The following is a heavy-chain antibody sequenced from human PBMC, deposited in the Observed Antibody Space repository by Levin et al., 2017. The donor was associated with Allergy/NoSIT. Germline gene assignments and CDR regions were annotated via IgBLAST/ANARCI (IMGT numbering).Heavy chain of an antibody. CDR3: AKEIGIADLFDF. J-gene: IGHJ4*02. CDR1: GFTFSNYG. D-gene: IGHD2/OR15-2a*01. Sequence: GGSLRLSCAASGFTFSNYGMHWARQAPGKGLEWLAVVSSDGNTKYYADSMNGRFGISRDNSRNTLYLQIYSLRPEDTAVYYCAKEIGIADLFDFWGQGTPVYVSS. V-gene: IGHV3-30*18. CDR2: VSSDGNTK.